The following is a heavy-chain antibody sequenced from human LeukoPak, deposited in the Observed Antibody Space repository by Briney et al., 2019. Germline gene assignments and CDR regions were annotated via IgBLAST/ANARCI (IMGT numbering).Heavy chain of an antibody. J-gene: IGHJ4*02. V-gene: IGHV4-39*07. CDR2: IYTSGST. CDR1: GGSISSSSYY. CDR3: ARSWIGDIIDY. Sequence: SETLSLTCTVSGGSISSSSYYWGWIRQPPGKGLEWIGRIYTSGSTNYNPSLKSRVTISVDTSKNQFSLKLSSVTAADTAVYYCARSWIGDIIDYWGQGTLVTVSS. D-gene: IGHD3-3*01.